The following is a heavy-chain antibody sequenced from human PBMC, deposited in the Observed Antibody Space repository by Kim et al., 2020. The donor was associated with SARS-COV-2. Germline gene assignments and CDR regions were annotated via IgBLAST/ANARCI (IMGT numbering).Heavy chain of an antibody. J-gene: IGHJ4*02. V-gene: IGHV5-51*01. Sequence: RYSPSFQGQVTISADKSISTAYLQWSSLKASDTAMYYCARRLYSGSYSDYWGQGTLVTVSS. CDR3: ARRLYSGSYSDY. D-gene: IGHD1-26*01.